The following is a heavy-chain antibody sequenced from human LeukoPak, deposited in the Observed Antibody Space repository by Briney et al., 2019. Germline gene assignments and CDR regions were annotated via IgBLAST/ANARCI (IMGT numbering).Heavy chain of an antibody. CDR1: GDFFSTYY. V-gene: IGHV4-59*10. CDR2: IYSSGST. D-gene: IGHD1-26*01. Sequence: SSETLSLTCTVSGDFFSTYYWSWIRQPAGKGLEWIGHIYSSGSTNYNPSLKSRVTMSIDSSKNQFSLKMTSVTAADTAVYYCARYRTSGSYFFDNWGQGTLVTVSS. J-gene: IGHJ4*02. CDR3: ARYRTSGSYFFDN.